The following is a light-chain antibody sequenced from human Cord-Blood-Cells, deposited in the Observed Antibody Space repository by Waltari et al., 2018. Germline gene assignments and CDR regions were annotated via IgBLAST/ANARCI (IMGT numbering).Light chain of an antibody. CDR3: QQLNSYPRT. J-gene: IGKJ1*01. CDR2: AAS. V-gene: IGKV1-9*01. Sequence: DIQLTQSPPFLSASVGDRVTITCRASQGISSYLAWYHQKPAKAPKLLIYAASTLQSGVPSRFSGSGSGTEFTLTISSLQPEDFATYYCQQLNSYPRTFGQGTKVEIK. CDR1: QGISSY.